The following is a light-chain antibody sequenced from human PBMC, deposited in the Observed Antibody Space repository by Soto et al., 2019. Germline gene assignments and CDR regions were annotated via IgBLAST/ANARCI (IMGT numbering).Light chain of an antibody. Sequence: DVQMTTSPSSLSAFVGDRVTITCRASQGIAPYLAWFQQKPGKVPKLLIYATSTLQSGVPSRLSGSGSGTDFTLTINSLQPEDVGTYYCQKYNSAPLTFGGGTKV. CDR2: ATS. CDR1: QGIAPY. CDR3: QKYNSAPLT. V-gene: IGKV1-27*01. J-gene: IGKJ4*01.